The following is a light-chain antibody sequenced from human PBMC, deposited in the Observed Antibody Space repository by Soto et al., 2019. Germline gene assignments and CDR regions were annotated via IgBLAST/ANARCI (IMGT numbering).Light chain of an antibody. V-gene: IGKV1-5*01. Sequence: DIQMTQSPSTLSASVGDRVTITCRASQSVSTRLAWYQQKPGEAPKLLIYDASSLQTGVPPRFSGSGSGAEFTLTISSLQPDDFAPYYCQQYQSYSETFGHGTKVEIK. CDR3: QQYQSYSET. J-gene: IGKJ1*01. CDR2: DAS. CDR1: QSVSTR.